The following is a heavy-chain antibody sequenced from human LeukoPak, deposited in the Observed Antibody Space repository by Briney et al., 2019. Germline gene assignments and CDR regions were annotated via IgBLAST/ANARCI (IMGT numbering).Heavy chain of an antibody. CDR3: ARKYGYVVTD. D-gene: IGHD3-10*02. CDR1: GGSFSSGSCL. Sequence: SETLTLTCTVSGGSFSSGSCLWSWIWQPAGKGLEGIGRMYTSESTNYNPSLKSRDTISVYPANNEFSHKLTSMTDADTAVYFCARKYGYVVTDWGQGTLVTVSS. J-gene: IGHJ4*02. V-gene: IGHV4-61*02. CDR2: MYTSEST.